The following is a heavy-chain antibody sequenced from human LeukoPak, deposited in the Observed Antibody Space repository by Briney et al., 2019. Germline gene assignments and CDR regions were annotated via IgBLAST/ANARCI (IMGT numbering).Heavy chain of an antibody. J-gene: IGHJ4*02. D-gene: IGHD4-17*01. CDR3: ARDGSDYASGYFDY. CDR2: IYYSGST. CDR1: GGSISSYY. V-gene: IGHV4-59*01. Sequence: LETLSLTCTVSGGSISSYYWSWIRQPPGKGLEWIGYIYYSGSTNYNPSLKSRVTISVDTSKNQFSLKLSSVTAADTAVYYCARDGSDYASGYFDYWGQGTLVTVSS.